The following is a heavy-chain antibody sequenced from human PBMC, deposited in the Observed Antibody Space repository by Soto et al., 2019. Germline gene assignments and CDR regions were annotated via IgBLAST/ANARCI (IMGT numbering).Heavy chain of an antibody. Sequence: VLLVESGGGLVQPGGSLKLSCAASGFVFKDSSIHWVRQASGKGLEWVGRIRDRAYSYATAYAASVKGRFTISRDDSSNTAYLQMNSLKTEDTAIYSCTRLISAAQDYWGQGTLVTVSS. J-gene: IGHJ4*02. D-gene: IGHD3-10*01. CDR2: IRDRAYSYAT. CDR3: TRLISAAQDY. V-gene: IGHV3-73*01. CDR1: GFVFKDSS.